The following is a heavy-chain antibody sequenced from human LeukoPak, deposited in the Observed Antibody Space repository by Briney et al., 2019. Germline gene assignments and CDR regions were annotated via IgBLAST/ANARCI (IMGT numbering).Heavy chain of an antibody. CDR2: IYYSGST. CDR1: GGSISSYY. J-gene: IGHJ4*02. CDR3: ARDSDGSGSYFH. Sequence: SETLSLTCTVSGGSISSYYWSWIRQPPGKGLEWIGYIYYSGSTNYNPSLKSRVTISVDTSKNQFSLKLSSVTAADTAVYYCARDSDGSGSYFHWGQGTLVTVSS. D-gene: IGHD3-10*01. V-gene: IGHV4-59*12.